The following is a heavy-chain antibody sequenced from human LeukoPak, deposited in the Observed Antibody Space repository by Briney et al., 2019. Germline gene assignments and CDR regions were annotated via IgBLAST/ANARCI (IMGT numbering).Heavy chain of an antibody. CDR1: GYTFTSYG. J-gene: IGHJ6*02. V-gene: IGHV1-18*01. Sequence: GASVKVSCKASGYTFTSYGISWVRQAPGQGLEWMGWISAYNGNTNYAQKLQGRVTMTTDTSTSTAYMELRSLRSDDTAVYYCARARANWNYRDYYYYGMDVWGQGTTVTVSS. CDR2: ISAYNGNT. CDR3: ARARANWNYRDYYYYGMDV. D-gene: IGHD1-7*01.